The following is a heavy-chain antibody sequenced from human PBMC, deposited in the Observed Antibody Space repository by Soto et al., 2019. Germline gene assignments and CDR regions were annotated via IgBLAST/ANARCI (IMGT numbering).Heavy chain of an antibody. CDR2: IGHSGYSI. Sequence: SLRLSCAASGFTFNNHAMAWVRQAPGKGLEWVSSIGHSGYSINYGDSVKGRFTISRDNSKNMLFLEMNGLRAEDTAVYYCARSDDKDILTGCYNWGQGALVTVSS. CDR1: GFTFNNHA. J-gene: IGHJ4*02. D-gene: IGHD3-9*01. CDR3: ARSDDKDILTGCYN. V-gene: IGHV3-23*01.